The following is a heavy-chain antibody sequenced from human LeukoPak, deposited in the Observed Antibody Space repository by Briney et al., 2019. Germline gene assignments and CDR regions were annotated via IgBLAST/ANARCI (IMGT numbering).Heavy chain of an antibody. J-gene: IGHJ4*02. CDR3: ARGENRAEFDY. CDR2: IYYSGST. CDR1: GGSISSHY. V-gene: IGHV4-59*11. D-gene: IGHD2/OR15-2a*01. Sequence: SETLSLTCSVSGGSISSHYWGWIRQPPGKGLEWIGYIYYSGSTNYNPSLKSRVTISVDTSKNQFSLKLSSVTAADTAVYYCARGENRAEFDYWGQGTLVTVSS.